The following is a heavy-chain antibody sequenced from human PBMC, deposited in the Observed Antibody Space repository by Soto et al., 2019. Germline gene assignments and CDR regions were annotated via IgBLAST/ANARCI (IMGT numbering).Heavy chain of an antibody. D-gene: IGHD2-15*01. V-gene: IGHV1-46*03. CDR1: GFTFSIYY. J-gene: IGHJ5*02. CDR2: INPSGGT. Sequence: QVRMVQSGAEVKKPGASVKISCKASGFTFSIYYMHWVRQAPGQGLEWMGIINPSGGTGLAQKFQGRVTMTKDTSTNTVYMELSSLRSEDTAIYYCARDNSVADLGWWFDPWGQGTLVTVSS. CDR3: ARDNSVADLGWWFDP.